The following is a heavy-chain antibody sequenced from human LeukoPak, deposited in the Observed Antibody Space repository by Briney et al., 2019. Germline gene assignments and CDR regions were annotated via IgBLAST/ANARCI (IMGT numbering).Heavy chain of an antibody. D-gene: IGHD5-24*01. Sequence: SETLSLTCAVSGGSISSGGYSWSWIRQPPGKGLEWIGYIYHSGSTYYNPPLKSRVTISVDRSKNQFSLKLSSVTAADTAVYYCARGGWLQFTYYFDYWGQGNLVTVSS. CDR1: GGSISSGGYS. CDR3: ARGGWLQFTYYFDY. CDR2: IYHSGST. J-gene: IGHJ4*02. V-gene: IGHV4-30-2*01.